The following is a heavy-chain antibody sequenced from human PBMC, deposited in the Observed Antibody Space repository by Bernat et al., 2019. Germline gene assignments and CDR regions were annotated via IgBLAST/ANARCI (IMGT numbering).Heavy chain of an antibody. J-gene: IGHJ6*02. D-gene: IGHD5-18*01. CDR1: GFTFSSYT. Sequence: QVQLEESGGGVVEPGRSLRLSCAASGFTFSSYTMHWVRQAPGKGLEWVAVISYDGTNKYYADSVKGRFTISRDNSKNTLYLQMNSLRAEDTAVYYCAREVRYCLSGMDVWGQGTAVTV. V-gene: IGHV3-30-3*01. CDR3: AREVRYCLSGMDV. CDR2: ISYDGTNK.